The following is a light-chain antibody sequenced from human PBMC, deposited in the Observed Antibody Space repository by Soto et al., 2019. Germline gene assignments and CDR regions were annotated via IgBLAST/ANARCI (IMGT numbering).Light chain of an antibody. J-gene: IGKJ4*01. CDR2: DAS. Sequence: EIVMTQSPATLSVSPGEGATLSCKASQNVYNNLAWYQQRPGQPPRLLIYDASTRATGISARFSGSGYGTDFTLTISSLQSEDLEVYFCQQCRNGPFSFGGGPKVDFK. V-gene: IGKV3-15*01. CDR1: QNVYNN. CDR3: QQCRNGPFS.